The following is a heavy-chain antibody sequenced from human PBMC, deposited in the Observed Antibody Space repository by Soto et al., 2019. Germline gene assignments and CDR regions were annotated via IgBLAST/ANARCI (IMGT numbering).Heavy chain of an antibody. Sequence: PGESLNISCKGSGYSFTSYWIGWVRQMPGKGLEWMGIIYPGDSDTRYSPSFQGQVTISADKSISTAYLQWSSLKASDTAMYYCARRAYSSGWSGYYYGMDVWGQGTTVTVSS. D-gene: IGHD6-19*01. J-gene: IGHJ6*02. V-gene: IGHV5-51*01. CDR2: IYPGDSDT. CDR1: GYSFTSYW. CDR3: ARRAYSSGWSGYYYGMDV.